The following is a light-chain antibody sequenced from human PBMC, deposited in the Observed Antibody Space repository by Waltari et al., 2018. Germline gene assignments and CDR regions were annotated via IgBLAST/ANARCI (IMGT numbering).Light chain of an antibody. CDR1: QSVGNR. CDR2: GAS. J-gene: IGKJ5*01. CDR3: QQYNNWPPKIT. Sequence: EIVMTQSPATLSMSPGERATLSCRASQSVGNRLAWYQQKPGQSPRRLIYGASTRATGITARFSGSGSGTEVTLTISSLQSEDFALYYCQQYNNWPPKITFGQGTRLEIK. V-gene: IGKV3-15*01.